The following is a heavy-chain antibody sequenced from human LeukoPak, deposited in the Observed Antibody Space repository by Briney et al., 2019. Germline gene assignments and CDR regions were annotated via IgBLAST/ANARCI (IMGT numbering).Heavy chain of an antibody. CDR1: GGSISSGGYY. CDR2: IYYSGST. CDR3: ARGSAAGLAY. J-gene: IGHJ4*02. D-gene: IGHD6-13*01. Sequence: SQTLSLTCTVSGGSISSGGYYWSWIRQHPGKGLEWIGHIYYSGSTYYNPSLKSRLTISVDTSKNQFSLRLSSVTAADTAVYYCARGSAAGLAYWGQGTLVTVSS. V-gene: IGHV4-31*03.